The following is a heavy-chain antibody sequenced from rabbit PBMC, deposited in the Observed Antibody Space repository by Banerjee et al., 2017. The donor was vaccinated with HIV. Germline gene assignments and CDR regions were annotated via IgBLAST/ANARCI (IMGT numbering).Heavy chain of an antibody. V-gene: IGHV1S45*01. Sequence: QEQLVESGGGLVQPEGSLTLACKASGFDFSSSYWICWVRQAPGKGLEWIACIGTSSGSTYYASWAKGRFTISKTSSTTVTLQMTSLTAADTATYFCVRDSSGWGADLWGPGTLVTVS. CDR2: IGTSSGST. D-gene: IGHD4-1*01. J-gene: IGHJ4*01. CDR3: VRDSSGWGADL. CDR1: GFDFSSSYW.